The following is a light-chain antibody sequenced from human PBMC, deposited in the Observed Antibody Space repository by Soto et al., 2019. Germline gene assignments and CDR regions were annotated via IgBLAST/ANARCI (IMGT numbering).Light chain of an antibody. J-gene: IGKJ4*01. CDR3: QQRYNWLT. CDR1: QSISSW. V-gene: IGKV1-5*03. Sequence: DIQMSQSPSTLSASLVYRLTITCRASQSISSWLAWYQQKPGKAPKLLIYKASSLESGVPLRFSGSGSGTDFTLTISSLEPEDSAVYYCQQRYNWLTFGGGTRWIS. CDR2: KAS.